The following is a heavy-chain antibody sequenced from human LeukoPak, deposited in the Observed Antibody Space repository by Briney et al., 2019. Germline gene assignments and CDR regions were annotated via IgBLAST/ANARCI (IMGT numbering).Heavy chain of an antibody. D-gene: IGHD1-14*01. J-gene: IGHJ6*03. Sequence: PSQTLSLTCTVSGGSISSGDYYWSWIRQPPGKGLEWIGYIYYSGSTYYNPSLKSRVTISVDTSKNQFSLKLSSVTAADTAVYYCAIVRRGTLCFSNSYYYYYMDVWGKGTTVTVSS. V-gene: IGHV4-30-4*08. CDR2: IYYSGST. CDR1: GGSISSGDYY. CDR3: AIVRRGTLCFSNSYYYYYMDV.